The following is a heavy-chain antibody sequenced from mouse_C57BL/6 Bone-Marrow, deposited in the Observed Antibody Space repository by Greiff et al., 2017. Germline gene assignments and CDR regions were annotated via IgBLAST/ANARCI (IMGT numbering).Heavy chain of an antibody. CDR2: INPSNGGT. CDR3: ARRDYYGNYPFAY. J-gene: IGHJ3*01. V-gene: IGHV1-53*01. D-gene: IGHD2-1*01. CDR1: GYTFTSYC. Sequence: VQLQQPGTELVKPGASVKLSCKASGYTFTSYCMHWVKQRPGQGLEWIGNINPSNGGTNYNEKFKSKATMTVDKSSSTAYMQLSRLTSEDSAVYYGARRDYYGNYPFAYWGQGTLVTVSA.